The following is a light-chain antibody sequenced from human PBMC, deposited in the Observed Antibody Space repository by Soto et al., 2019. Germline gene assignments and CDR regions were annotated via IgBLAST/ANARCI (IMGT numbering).Light chain of an antibody. V-gene: IGLV1-40*01. CDR3: QSFDSSLSGWV. CDR1: SSNIGAGYD. J-gene: IGLJ3*02. Sequence: QSVLTQPPSVSGAPGQRVTISCTGGSSNIGAGYDVHWYQQLPGTAPKLLVSGNTNRPSGVPDRFSGSKSGTSASLAITGLQAEDEADYYCQSFDSSLSGWVFGGGTKL. CDR2: GNT.